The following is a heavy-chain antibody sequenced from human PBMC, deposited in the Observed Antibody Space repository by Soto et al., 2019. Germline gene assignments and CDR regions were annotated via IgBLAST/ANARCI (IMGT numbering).Heavy chain of an antibody. CDR2: ISAYNGDT. CDR3: ARDYCSSTSCFPLDV. V-gene: IGHV1-18*04. CDR1: GYTFTSFG. D-gene: IGHD2-2*01. Sequence: ASVKVSCKASGYTFTSFGISWVRQAPGQGLEWMGWISAYNGDTHYAQNFQGGVTMTTDTSTTTASMELRSLRYDDTAVYYCARDYCSSTSCFPLDVWGQGTTVTVSS. J-gene: IGHJ6*02.